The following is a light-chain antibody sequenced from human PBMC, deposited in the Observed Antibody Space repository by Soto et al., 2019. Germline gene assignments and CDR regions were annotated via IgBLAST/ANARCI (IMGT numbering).Light chain of an antibody. Sequence: DIVLTQSPGTLSLSPGERAALSCRASQSVSSSYLAWYQQKPGQAPRLLIYGASNRATGIADRFSGSGSGTDFTLTISRLEPEDFAVYYCQQYDNSPLTFGGGTTVEIK. J-gene: IGKJ4*01. CDR2: GAS. CDR1: QSVSSSY. V-gene: IGKV3-20*01. CDR3: QQYDNSPLT.